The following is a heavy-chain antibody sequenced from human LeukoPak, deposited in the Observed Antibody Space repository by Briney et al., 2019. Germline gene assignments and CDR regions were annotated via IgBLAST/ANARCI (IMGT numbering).Heavy chain of an antibody. CDR1: GGSISSYY. V-gene: IGHV4-59*01. CDR2: IYYSGST. J-gene: IGHJ4*02. D-gene: IGHD4-17*01. CDR3: ARGTLSPFYDDYDVYFDY. Sequence: SETLSLTCTVSGGSISSYYWSWIRQPPGKGLEWIGYIYYSGSTNYNPSLKSRVTISVDTSKNQFSLKLSSVTAADTAVYYCARGTLSPFYDDYDVYFDYWGQGTLVTVSS.